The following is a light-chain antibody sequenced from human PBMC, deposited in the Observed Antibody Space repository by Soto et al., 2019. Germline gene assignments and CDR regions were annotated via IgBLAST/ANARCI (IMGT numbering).Light chain of an antibody. V-gene: IGLV2-14*03. Sequence: QSALTQPASVSGSPGQSITISCTGSTSDIGGYNYVSWYQQHPGKAPKLLIYDVGYRPSGISDRFSGSKSGNTASLTISGLQPEDEADYYCSSYGASSTLFGGGTKVTFL. CDR2: DVG. CDR1: TSDIGGYNY. J-gene: IGLJ2*01. CDR3: SSYGASSTL.